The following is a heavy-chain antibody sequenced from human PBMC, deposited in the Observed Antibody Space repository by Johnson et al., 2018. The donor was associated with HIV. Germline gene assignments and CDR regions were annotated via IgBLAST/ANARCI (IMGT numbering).Heavy chain of an antibody. D-gene: IGHD6-19*01. CDR1: GFTFSSYW. CDR3: ARAFRGGWYYAFDI. J-gene: IGHJ3*02. V-gene: IGHV3-7*01. CDR2: INQAGSEK. Sequence: VLLLESGGGLVQPGGSLRLSCAASGFTFSSYWMTWVRQAPGKGLEWVANINQAGSEKYSVDSVKGRFTISRHNAKNSLYLQMNSLRAEDTAVYYCARAFRGGWYYAFDIWGQGTRVTVSS.